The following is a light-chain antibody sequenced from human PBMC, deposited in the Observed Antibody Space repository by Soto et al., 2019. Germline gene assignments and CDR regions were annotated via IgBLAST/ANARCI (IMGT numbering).Light chain of an antibody. CDR3: QQYHNLPIT. CDR2: GAS. V-gene: IGKV1-27*01. J-gene: IGKJ5*01. CDR1: HDISNY. Sequence: DIQMTQSPSSLSASVGDRVTITCRASHDISNYLAWYLQTPGKVPKLLIYGASTLKAGVPSRFSGSGYGAEFTLTISSLQPEDIGTYYCQQYHNLPITFGQGTRLEIK.